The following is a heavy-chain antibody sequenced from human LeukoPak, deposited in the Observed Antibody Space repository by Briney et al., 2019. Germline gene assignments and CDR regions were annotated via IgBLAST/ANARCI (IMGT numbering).Heavy chain of an antibody. CDR2: ISFDGSNK. J-gene: IGHJ4*02. Sequence: GGSLRLFCGASGFTFNSYSMHWVRQAPGKGLEWVAFISFDGSNKYYADSVKGRFTISRDNSKNTLYLQMNSLRADDTAVYYCARGLRYFDSYDSWGQGTLVTVSS. CDR3: ARGLRYFDSYDS. V-gene: IGHV3-30-3*01. D-gene: IGHD3-9*01. CDR1: GFTFNSYS.